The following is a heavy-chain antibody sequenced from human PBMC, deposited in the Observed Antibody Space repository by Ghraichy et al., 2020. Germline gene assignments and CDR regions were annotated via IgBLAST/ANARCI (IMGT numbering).Heavy chain of an antibody. CDR2: ISSSSSYI. J-gene: IGHJ6*02. CDR1: GFTFSSYS. D-gene: IGHD5-24*01. Sequence: GGSLRLSCAASGFTFSSYSMNWVRQAPGKGLEWVSSISSSSSYIYYADSVKGRFTISRDNAKNSLYLQMNSLRAEDTAVYYCARTRDGYKSSYYYGMDVWGQGTTVTVSS. CDR3: ARTRDGYKSSYYYGMDV. V-gene: IGHV3-21*01.